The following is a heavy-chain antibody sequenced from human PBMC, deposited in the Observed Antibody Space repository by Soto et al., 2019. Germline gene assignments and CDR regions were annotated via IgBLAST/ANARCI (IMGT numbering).Heavy chain of an antibody. V-gene: IGHV4-39*01. Sequence: PSETLSLTCTVSVGSISSGSYYGFWILEPPGKGLEWIGSIYYSGSTYYNPSLKSRVTISVDTSKNQFSLKLSSVTAADTAVYYCARRVIAVAGTNAFDIWGQGTMVTVSS. D-gene: IGHD6-19*01. CDR2: IYYSGST. CDR3: ARRVIAVAGTNAFDI. J-gene: IGHJ3*02. CDR1: VGSISSGSYY.